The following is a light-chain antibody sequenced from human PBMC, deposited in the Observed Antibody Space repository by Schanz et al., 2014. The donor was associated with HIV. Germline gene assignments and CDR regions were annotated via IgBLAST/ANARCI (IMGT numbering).Light chain of an antibody. CDR3: AAWDDSLKGVV. Sequence: QSALTQPPSASGSPGQSVTISCTGTSSDIGGYKYVSWYQQHPGKAPKLMIYEVTKRPSGVPDRFSGSKSGTSASLAISGLQSEDEADYYCAAWDDSLKGVVFGGGTELTVL. CDR2: EVT. J-gene: IGLJ2*01. V-gene: IGLV2-8*01. CDR1: SSDIGGYKY.